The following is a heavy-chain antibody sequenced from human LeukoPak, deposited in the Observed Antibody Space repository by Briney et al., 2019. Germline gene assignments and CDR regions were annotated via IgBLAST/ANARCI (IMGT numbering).Heavy chain of an antibody. CDR2: IFYSGST. D-gene: IGHD3-10*01. V-gene: IGHV4-31*03. CDR3: ARADLHYGSGTDFDY. Sequence: SETLSLTCTVSGGSISSGGFYWSWIRQHPGKGLEWIGYIFYSGSTYYNPSLRSRVTLSVDTPKNQFSLKLSSVTAADMAVYYCARADLHYGSGTDFDYWGQGTLVTVSS. CDR1: GGSISSGGFY. J-gene: IGHJ4*02.